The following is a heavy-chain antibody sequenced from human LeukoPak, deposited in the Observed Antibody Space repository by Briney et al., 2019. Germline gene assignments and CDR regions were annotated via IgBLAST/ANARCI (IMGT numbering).Heavy chain of an antibody. CDR2: VTYSGAPT. J-gene: IGHJ6*02. CDR1: GFTFSDYA. Sequence: GGSLRLSCAASGFTFSDYAMSWVRQAPGKGLEWVSAVTYSGAPTYYADSVKGRFTISRDTPKNTLYLQMNSLRVEDTAVYYCVKCLQRTPYYYYGMDVWGQGTTVTVSS. V-gene: IGHV3-23*01. CDR3: VKCLQRTPYYYYGMDV. D-gene: IGHD2-2*01.